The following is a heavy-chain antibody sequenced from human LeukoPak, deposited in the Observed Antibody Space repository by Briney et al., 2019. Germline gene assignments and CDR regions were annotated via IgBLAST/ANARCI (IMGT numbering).Heavy chain of an antibody. Sequence: SQTLSLTCTVSGGSISSGGYYWSWIRQHPGKGLEWIGYIYYSGSTHYNPSLKSRVTISVDTSKNQFSLKLSPVTAADTAVYYCARGYYDYVWGSYRSEYFQHWGQGTLVTVSS. V-gene: IGHV4-31*03. D-gene: IGHD3-16*02. CDR1: GGSISSGGYY. J-gene: IGHJ1*01. CDR2: IYYSGST. CDR3: ARGYYDYVWGSYRSEYFQH.